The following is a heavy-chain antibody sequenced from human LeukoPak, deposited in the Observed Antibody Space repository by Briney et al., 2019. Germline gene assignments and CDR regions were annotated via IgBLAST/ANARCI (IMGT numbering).Heavy chain of an antibody. D-gene: IGHD2-2*01. CDR2: ISGSGGST. Sequence: GGSLRLSCAASGFTFSSYAMSWVRQAPGKGLEWVSAISGSGGSTYYADSVKGRFTISRDNSKSTLYLQMNSLRAEDTAVYYCAKARVSTSWTTTFDYWGQGTLVTVSS. V-gene: IGHV3-23*01. CDR3: AKARVSTSWTTTFDY. J-gene: IGHJ4*02. CDR1: GFTFSSYA.